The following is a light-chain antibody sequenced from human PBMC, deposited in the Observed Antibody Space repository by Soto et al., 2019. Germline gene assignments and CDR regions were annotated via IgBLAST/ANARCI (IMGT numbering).Light chain of an antibody. CDR1: RYNIGSNT. J-gene: IGLJ2*01. V-gene: IGLV1-44*01. CDR2: RDH. CDR3: AAWADSLNGYVV. Sequence: QSVLTQPPSASGTPGQRVTISCSGSRYNIGSNTVNWYQQVPGTAPRLLIHRDHQRPSGVPDRFSGSKSGTSASLAISGLQSEDEADYYCAAWADSLNGYVVFGGGTKLTVL.